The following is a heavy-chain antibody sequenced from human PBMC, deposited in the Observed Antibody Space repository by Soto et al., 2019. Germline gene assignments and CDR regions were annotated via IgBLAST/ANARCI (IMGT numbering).Heavy chain of an antibody. Sequence: GESRKISCKGSGYSFTSYWNGWVRQMPGKGLEWMGIIYPGDSDTRYSPSFQGQVTLSADKSVSTAYPQWSSLEASGPALYYCARHGRYYYDSSDYVWGQGTLVTVSS. CDR2: IYPGDSDT. J-gene: IGHJ4*02. CDR3: ARHGRYYYDSSDYV. V-gene: IGHV5-51*01. D-gene: IGHD3-22*01. CDR1: GYSFTSYW.